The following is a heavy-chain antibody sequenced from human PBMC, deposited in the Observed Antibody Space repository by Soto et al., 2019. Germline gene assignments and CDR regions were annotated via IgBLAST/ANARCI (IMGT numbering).Heavy chain of an antibody. J-gene: IGHJ4*02. CDR1: GFSLSTSGVG. V-gene: IGHV2-5*02. D-gene: IGHD2-15*01. Sequence: QITLKESGPTLVNPTQTLTLTCTFSGFSLSTSGVGVGWIRQPPGKVLEWLALIYWDHGKRYRPSPKSRPTITKDTSNNQVVLTMTNMDPVDTATYYCAHTRYCSGGSCYPLYYFDYWGQGTLVTVSS. CDR3: AHTRYCSGGSCYPLYYFDY. CDR2: IYWDHGK.